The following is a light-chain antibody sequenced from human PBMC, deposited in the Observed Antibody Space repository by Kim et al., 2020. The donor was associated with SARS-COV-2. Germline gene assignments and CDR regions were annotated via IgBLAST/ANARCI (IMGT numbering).Light chain of an antibody. V-gene: IGKV1-12*01. CDR1: QDINTW. J-gene: IGKJ1*01. CDR3: QQANSFPPWT. Sequence: IQLTQSPSSVSASVGDRVTITCRASQDINTWLGWYQQKPGKAPKLLIYGAYNLQSGVPSRFSGSGSGTDFTLTISRLQPDDCATYYCQQANSFPPWTFGQGTKVDIK. CDR2: GAY.